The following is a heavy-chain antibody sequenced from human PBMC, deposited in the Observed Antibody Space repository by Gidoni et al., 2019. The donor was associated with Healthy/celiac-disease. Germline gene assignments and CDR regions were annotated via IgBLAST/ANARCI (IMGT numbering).Heavy chain of an antibody. CDR1: GFTFSSYG. CDR3: AKESYSSSWHDYFDY. Sequence: QVQLVESGGGVVQPGRSLRLSCAASGFTFSSYGMHWVRQAPGKGLEWVAVISYDGSNKYYADSVKGRFTISRDNSKNTLYLQMNSLRAEDTAVYYCAKESYSSSWHDYFDYWGQGTLVTVSS. D-gene: IGHD6-13*01. J-gene: IGHJ4*02. CDR2: ISYDGSNK. V-gene: IGHV3-30*18.